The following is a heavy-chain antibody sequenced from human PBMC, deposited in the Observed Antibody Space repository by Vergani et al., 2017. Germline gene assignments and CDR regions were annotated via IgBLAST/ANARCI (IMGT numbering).Heavy chain of an antibody. Sequence: QVQLVQSGAEVKKPGSSVKVSCKASGGPFSSYAISWVRQAPGHGLEWMGGIIPIFGTANYAQKFQGRVTITAAESTSTAYMELSSLRSEDTAVYYCARITLFDSNYYNGMDVWGQGTTVTVSS. J-gene: IGHJ6*02. D-gene: IGHD3-9*01. CDR1: GGPFSSYA. V-gene: IGHV1-69*12. CDR2: IIPIFGTA. CDR3: ARITLFDSNYYNGMDV.